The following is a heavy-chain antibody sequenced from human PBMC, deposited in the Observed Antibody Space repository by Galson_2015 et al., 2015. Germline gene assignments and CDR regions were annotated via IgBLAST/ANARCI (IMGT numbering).Heavy chain of an antibody. D-gene: IGHD2-21*01. CDR1: GFTLSNYG. V-gene: IGHV3-30*18. CDR3: VKEGPGNNYSAYCDC. J-gene: IGHJ4*02. CDR2: ISYNGVTE. Sequence: SLRLSCAASGFTLSNYGMQWVHQAPGKGLEWVAVISYNGVTEFYADSVKGRFTISRDNSKNTLSLEMNSLRSEDTAVYYCVKEGPGNNYSAYCDCWGQGTLVTVSS.